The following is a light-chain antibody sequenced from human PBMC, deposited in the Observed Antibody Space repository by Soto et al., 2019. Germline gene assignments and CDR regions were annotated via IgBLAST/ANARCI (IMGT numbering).Light chain of an antibody. CDR3: QQCGGSPT. J-gene: IGKJ1*01. CDR1: QSVSSY. Sequence: EIVLTQSPGTLSLSPVERATLSCRASQSVSSYLAWYQQKPGQAPRLLIYDASNRATGIPARFSGSGAGTDFTLTISILEPEDFAKYYCQQCGGSPTFGQGTKVDI. V-gene: IGKV3-20*01. CDR2: DAS.